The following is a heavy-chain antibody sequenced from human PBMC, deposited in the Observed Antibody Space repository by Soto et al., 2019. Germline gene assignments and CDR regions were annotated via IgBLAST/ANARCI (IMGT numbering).Heavy chain of an antibody. CDR3: ASCLVTTYFYYYGMDV. CDR2: IIPVFGTA. V-gene: IGHV1-69*12. J-gene: IGHJ6*02. CDR1: GGTFSRYS. Sequence: QVQLVQSGAEVKKPGSSVKVSCKASGGTFSRYSISWVRQAPGQGLEWMGGIIPVFGTANYAQKFQGRVTIPADESTSTVYMELSSLTSDDTAVYLCASCLVTTYFYYYGMDVWGQGTTVTVSS. D-gene: IGHD4-17*01.